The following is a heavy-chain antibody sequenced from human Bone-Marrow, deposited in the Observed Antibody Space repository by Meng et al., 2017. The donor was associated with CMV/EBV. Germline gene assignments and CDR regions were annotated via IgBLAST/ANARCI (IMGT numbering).Heavy chain of an antibody. CDR2: ISWNSGSI. CDR3: AKDSSSRDPYYYYGMDV. J-gene: IGHJ6*02. Sequence: GGSLKISCAASGFTFDDYAMHWVRQAPGKGLEWVSGISWNSGSIGYADSVKGRFTTSRDNAKNSLYLQMNSLRAEDTALYYCAKDSSSRDPYYYYGMDVWGQGTTVTVSS. D-gene: IGHD2-2*01. V-gene: IGHV3-9*01. CDR1: GFTFDDYA.